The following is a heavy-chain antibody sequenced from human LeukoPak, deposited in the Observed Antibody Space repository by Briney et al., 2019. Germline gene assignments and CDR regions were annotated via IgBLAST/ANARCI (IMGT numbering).Heavy chain of an antibody. J-gene: IGHJ4*02. V-gene: IGHV5-51*01. CDR2: IYPGDSDT. CDR1: GYSFATYW. D-gene: IGHD6-13*01. CDR3: ARQGSSASAVDY. Sequence: GESLKISCQGSGYSFATYWIAWVRQMPGKGLEWMEIIYPGDSDTRYSPSFQGQVTISADKSISTAYLQWSSLKASDTAMYYCARQGSSASAVDYWGQGTLVTVSS.